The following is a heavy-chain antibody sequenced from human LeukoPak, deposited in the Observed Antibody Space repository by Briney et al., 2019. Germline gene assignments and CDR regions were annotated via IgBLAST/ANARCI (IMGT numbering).Heavy chain of an antibody. Sequence: ASVKVSCKASGYTFSSYGISWVRQAPGQGLEWMGWISAYNGNTNYAQKFQGRVTITADKSTSTAYMELSSLRSEDTAVYYCARPALDCSSTSCYTSSSSGGDFDYWGQGTLVTVSS. J-gene: IGHJ4*02. CDR3: ARPALDCSSTSCYTSSSSGGDFDY. CDR2: ISAYNGNT. V-gene: IGHV1-18*01. D-gene: IGHD2-2*02. CDR1: GYTFSSYG.